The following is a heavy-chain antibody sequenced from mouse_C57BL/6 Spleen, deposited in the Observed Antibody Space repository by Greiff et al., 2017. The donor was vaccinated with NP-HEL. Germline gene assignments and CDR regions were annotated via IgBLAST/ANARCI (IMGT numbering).Heavy chain of an antibody. V-gene: IGHV1-47*01. D-gene: IGHD2-1*01. J-gene: IGHJ4*01. CDR1: GYTFTTYP. Sequence: VMLVESGAELVKPGASVKMSCKASGYTFTTYPIEWMKQNHGKSLEWIGNFHPYNDDTKYNEKFKGKATLTVEKSSSTVYLALSRLTSDDSAVYYCARGGNYGYYYAMDYWGQGTSVTVSS. CDR2: FHPYNDDT. CDR3: ARGGNYGYYYAMDY.